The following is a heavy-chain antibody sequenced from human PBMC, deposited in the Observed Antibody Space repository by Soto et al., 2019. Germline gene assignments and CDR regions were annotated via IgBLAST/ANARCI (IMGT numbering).Heavy chain of an antibody. V-gene: IGHV1-18*01. CDR1: GYPFVRYG. CDR3: ARIKASSMDF. J-gene: IGHJ6*02. Sequence: QVQLVQSGGEVKKPGASVKVSCNTSGYPFVRYGIAWVRQAPGQGLEWMGWINVYSGNTDYAQKFRDRITVTTDTSTSTAYMELRGLRSDDTGVYYCARIKASSMDFWGQGTALTVSS. CDR2: INVYSGNT. D-gene: IGHD3-16*01.